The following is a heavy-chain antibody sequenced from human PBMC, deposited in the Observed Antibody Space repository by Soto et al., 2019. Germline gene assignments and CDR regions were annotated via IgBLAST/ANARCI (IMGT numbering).Heavy chain of an antibody. V-gene: IGHV3-23*01. CDR2: ISGSGGST. CDR3: AKGQRGSVDQALDY. J-gene: IGHJ4*02. CDR1: GFTFSSYA. Sequence: GGSLRLSCAASGFTFSSYAMSWVRQAPGKGLEWVSAISGSGGSTYYADSVKGRFTISRDNSKNTLYLQMNSLRAEDTAVYYCAKGQRGSVDQALDYWGQGTLVTVSS. D-gene: IGHD3-10*01.